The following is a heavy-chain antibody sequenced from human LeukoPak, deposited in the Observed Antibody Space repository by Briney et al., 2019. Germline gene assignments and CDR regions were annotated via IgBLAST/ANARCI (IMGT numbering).Heavy chain of an antibody. D-gene: IGHD6-19*01. CDR3: ARVRDISGHWEFLDY. Sequence: PGGPLRLSCAASGFTFSSYWMHWVRQAPGKGLVWVSRIDSVRSHINYAVCVKGRFTISRDNAKNTLYLQLNSLRAEDTAVFYCARVRDISGHWEFLDYWGQGTLVTVSS. CDR1: GFTFSSYW. V-gene: IGHV3-74*01. J-gene: IGHJ4*02. CDR2: IDSVRSHI.